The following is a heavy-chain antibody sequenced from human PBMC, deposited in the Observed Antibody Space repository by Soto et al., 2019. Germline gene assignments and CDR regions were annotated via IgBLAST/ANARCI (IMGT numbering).Heavy chain of an antibody. CDR1: GGSLSGYY. J-gene: IGHJ4*02. Sequence: QVQLQQWGAGLLKPSETLSLNCAVTGGSLSGYYWSWIRQPPGKGLERIGEVKDGGHTNSSPSLRGRVTISSDTSNNQFSLRLTSVTAADTGVDYCARGQEGVVATHWDQGSLVTVSS. CDR2: VKDGGHT. D-gene: IGHD5-12*01. CDR3: ARGQEGVVATH. V-gene: IGHV4-34*01.